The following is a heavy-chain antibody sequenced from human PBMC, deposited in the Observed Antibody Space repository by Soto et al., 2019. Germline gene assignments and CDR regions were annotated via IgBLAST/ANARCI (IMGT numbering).Heavy chain of an antibody. J-gene: IGHJ3*01. V-gene: IGHV3-23*01. CDR1: GFSFRDYA. CDR3: TKDSTRVPFYDPFHV. D-gene: IGHD3-10*01. CDR2: ISYTGSAT. Sequence: AGGSLRLSCAASGFSFRDYAMAWVRQAPGQGLEWVGGISYTGSATFFANSVKGRFTNSRDNSNNILNLQMNILRHDDTATYYCTKDSTRVPFYDPFHVWGQGTMVTVSS.